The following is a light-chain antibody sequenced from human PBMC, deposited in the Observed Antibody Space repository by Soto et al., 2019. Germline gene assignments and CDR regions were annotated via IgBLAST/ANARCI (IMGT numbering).Light chain of an antibody. CDR1: QTVSNY. CDR2: DAS. J-gene: IGKJ5*01. CDR3: QQRMNWPLT. V-gene: IGKV3-11*01. Sequence: EIVLTQSPGTLSLSPGEGGTLSFRASQTVSNYLLWYQQKPGQAPGLLIYDASNRATGIPARFSGSGSETDFTLTISSQEPEDVAVYYCQQRMNWPLTFGQGTRLEIK.